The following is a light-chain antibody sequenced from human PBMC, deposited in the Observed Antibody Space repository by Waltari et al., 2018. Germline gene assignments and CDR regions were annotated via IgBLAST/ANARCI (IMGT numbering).Light chain of an antibody. J-gene: IGKJ3*01. CDR2: SAS. Sequence: EIQMTQSPSSLSVSVGDRVTITCRASQSIDRYLNWYQQKEGRAPNLLIYSASNLQSGVPSRFSGSGSGTDFTLTISSLQHEDFTTYYCQQSYSAPFTFGPGTKVAI. CDR3: QQSYSAPFT. CDR1: QSIDRY. V-gene: IGKV1-39*01.